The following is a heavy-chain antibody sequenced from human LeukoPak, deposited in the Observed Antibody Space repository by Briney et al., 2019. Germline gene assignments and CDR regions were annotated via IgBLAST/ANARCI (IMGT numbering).Heavy chain of an antibody. Sequence: GGSLRHSCAASGFTLSKSPMSWVRQAPGKGLEWVSAITGSGGGTYYADSVKGRFTISRDNSKNTLDLQMNSRRAMDTAVYYFAKEAVEYFDYWGQGTLVTVSS. J-gene: IGHJ4*02. V-gene: IGHV3-23*01. CDR3: AKEAVEYFDY. CDR2: ITGSGGGT. CDR1: GFTLSKSP.